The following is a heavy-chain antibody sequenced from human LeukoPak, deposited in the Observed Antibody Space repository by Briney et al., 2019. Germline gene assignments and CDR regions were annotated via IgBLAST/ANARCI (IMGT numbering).Heavy chain of an antibody. CDR3: ASSSVLRYFDWVNYIDY. D-gene: IGHD3-9*01. J-gene: IGHJ4*02. CDR1: GGSISSGDYY. CDR2: IYYSGST. Sequence: SQTLSLTCTVSGGSISSGDYYWSWIRQPPGKGLEWIGYIYYSGSTYYNPSLKSRVTISVDTSKNQFSLKLSSVTAADTAVYYCASSSVLRYFDWVNYIDYWGQGTLVTVSS. V-gene: IGHV4-30-4*01.